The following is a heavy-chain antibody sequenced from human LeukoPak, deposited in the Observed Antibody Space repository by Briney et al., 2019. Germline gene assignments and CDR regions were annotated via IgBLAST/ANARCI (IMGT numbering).Heavy chain of an antibody. CDR2: ISASGAGT. CDR3: ARVAQGATTENYFYYYMDV. D-gene: IGHD4-11*01. Sequence: GGSLRLSCVASGFTFSDYAVNWVRQAPGKGPEWVSGISASGAGTYYADSVKGRFTISRDNAKNSLFLQMSSLRVEDTAVYYCARVAQGATTENYFYYYMDVWGKGTTVTVSS. V-gene: IGHV3-23*01. CDR1: GFTFSDYA. J-gene: IGHJ6*03.